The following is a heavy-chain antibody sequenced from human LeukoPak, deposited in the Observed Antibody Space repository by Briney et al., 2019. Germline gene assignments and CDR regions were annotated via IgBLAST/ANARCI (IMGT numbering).Heavy chain of an antibody. J-gene: IGHJ4*02. CDR3: ARALRFFYYFDY. Sequence: PGGSLRLSCAASGFTFSNYAMHWVRQAPGKGLEWVAVISYDGSNKYYADSVKGRFTISRDNSKNTLYLQMNSLRAEDTAVYYCARALRFFYYFDYWGQGTPVTVSS. V-gene: IGHV3-30-3*01. CDR2: ISYDGSNK. CDR1: GFTFSNYA.